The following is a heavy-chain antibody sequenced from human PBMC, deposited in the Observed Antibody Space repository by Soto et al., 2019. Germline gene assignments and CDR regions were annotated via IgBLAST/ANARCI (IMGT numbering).Heavy chain of an antibody. CDR1: GGTFSSYA. CDR2: IIPIFGTA. CDR3: ARFMVSSSNNWFDP. Sequence: SVKVSFKASGGTFSSYAISWVRQAPGQGLEWMGGIIPIFGTANYAQKFQGRVTITADESTSTAYMELSSLRSEDTAVYYCARFMVSSSNNWFDPWGQGTLVTVSS. V-gene: IGHV1-69*13. J-gene: IGHJ5*02. D-gene: IGHD6-6*01.